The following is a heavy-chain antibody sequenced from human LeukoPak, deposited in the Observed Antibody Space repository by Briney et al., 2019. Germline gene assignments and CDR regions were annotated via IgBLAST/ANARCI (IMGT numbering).Heavy chain of an antibody. J-gene: IGHJ4*02. V-gene: IGHV4-39*07. CDR2: IYYSGST. CDR1: GGSISSSSYY. Sequence: PSETLSLTCTVSGGSISSSSYYWGWIRQPPGKGLEWIGGIYYSGSTYYNPSLKSRVTISVDTSKNQFSLKLSSVTAADTAVYYCARVRGSYYFGRSFYFDYWGQGTLVTVSS. CDR3: ARVRGSYYFGRSFYFDY. D-gene: IGHD1-26*01.